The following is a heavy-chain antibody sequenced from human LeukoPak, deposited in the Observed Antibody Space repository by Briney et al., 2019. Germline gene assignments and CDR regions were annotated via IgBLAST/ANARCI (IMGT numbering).Heavy chain of an antibody. V-gene: IGHV3-64D*06. CDR3: VKDREYSYDY. CDR1: GYTFSNYA. CDR2: ISINGADT. D-gene: IGHD2/OR15-2a*01. J-gene: IGHJ4*02. Sequence: GGSLRLSCSVSGYTFSNYAMHWVRQAPGKGLEYVATISINGADTYYPDSVKGRFTISRDTSKNTLYLQMSSLRAEDTAVYYCVKDREYSYDYWGQGTLVTVSS.